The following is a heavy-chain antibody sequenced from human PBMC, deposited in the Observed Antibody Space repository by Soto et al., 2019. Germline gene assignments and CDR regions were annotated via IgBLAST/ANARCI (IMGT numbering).Heavy chain of an antibody. D-gene: IGHD4-17*01. J-gene: IGHJ4*02. Sequence: GGSMRLSCAASGFTFSSYSMNWVRQTPGKGLEWISYISASSTNIHYADSVKGRFTISRDSAENSVYLQMNSLRDEDTDIYYCARDSYGDYALDSWGQGALVTVSS. CDR3: ARDSYGDYALDS. CDR1: GFTFSSYS. V-gene: IGHV3-48*02. CDR2: ISASSTNI.